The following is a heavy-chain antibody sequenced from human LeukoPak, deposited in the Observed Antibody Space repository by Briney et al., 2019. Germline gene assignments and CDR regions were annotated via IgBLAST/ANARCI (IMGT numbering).Heavy chain of an antibody. Sequence: PGGPLRLSCAASGFTFTNAWMTWVRQAPGKGLEWVSRIKSKGDGETTDYAAPVKGRFTMSRDDSKATLYLQMNSLKAEDTAVYYCATDLGLTMIRGVIVHWGQGALVTVSS. V-gene: IGHV3-15*01. CDR1: GFTFTNAW. D-gene: IGHD3-10*01. J-gene: IGHJ4*02. CDR2: IKSKGDGETT. CDR3: ATDLGLTMIRGVIVH.